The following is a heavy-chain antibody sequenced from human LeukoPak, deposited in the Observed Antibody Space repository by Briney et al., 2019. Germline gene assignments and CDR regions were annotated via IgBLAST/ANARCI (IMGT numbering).Heavy chain of an antibody. D-gene: IGHD1-1*01. J-gene: IGHJ5*02. CDR1: GGSISSYY. V-gene: IGHV4-59*01. CDR2: IYYSGST. CDR3: ARAGSTTWKAWFDP. Sequence: SETLSLTCTVSGGSISSYYWSWIRQPPGKGLEWIGYIYYSGSTNYNPSLKSRVTISVDTSKNQFSLKLSSVTAADTAVYYCARAGSTTWKAWFDPWGQGTLVTVSS.